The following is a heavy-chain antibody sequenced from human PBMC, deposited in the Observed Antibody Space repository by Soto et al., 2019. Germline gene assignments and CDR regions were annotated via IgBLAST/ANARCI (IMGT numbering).Heavy chain of an antibody. CDR3: ARGRYCLTGRCFPNWFDS. V-gene: IGHV4-30-4*01. CDR2: IYKSATT. D-gene: IGHD7-27*01. CDR1: GDSISNLDYF. J-gene: IGHJ5*01. Sequence: SETLSLTCSVSGDSISNLDYFWAWIRQPPGQALEYIGYIYKSATTYYNPSFESRVAISVDTSKSQFSLNVTSVTAADTAVYFCARGRYCLTGRCFPNWFDSWGQGALVTV.